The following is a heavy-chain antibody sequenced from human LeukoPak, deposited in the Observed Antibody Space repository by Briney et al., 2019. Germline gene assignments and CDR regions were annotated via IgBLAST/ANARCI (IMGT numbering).Heavy chain of an antibody. CDR2: FDPEDGET. Sequence: VAVNVSCKVSGYTLTELSMHWVRQAPGKGLEWMGGFDPEDGETIYAQKFQSRVTMTEGTSTDTAYMELSSLRSEDTAVYYCAIPGGSSRDFDYWGQGTVDPVSS. CDR1: GYTLTELS. CDR3: AIPGGSSRDFDY. D-gene: IGHD6-13*01. V-gene: IGHV1-24*01. J-gene: IGHJ4*02.